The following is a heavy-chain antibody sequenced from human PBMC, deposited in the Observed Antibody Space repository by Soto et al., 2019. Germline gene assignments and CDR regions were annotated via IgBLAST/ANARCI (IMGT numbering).Heavy chain of an antibody. CDR1: GFTVSSNY. CDR2: IYSGGST. Sequence: VQLVESGGGLVQPGGSLRLSCAASGFTVSSNYMSWVRQAPGKGLEWVSVIYSGGSTYYADSVKGRFTISRDNSKNTLYLQMNSLRAEDTAVYYCARDTTNGDYGAHMDVWGKGTTVTVSS. V-gene: IGHV3-66*01. D-gene: IGHD4-17*01. J-gene: IGHJ6*03. CDR3: ARDTTNGDYGAHMDV.